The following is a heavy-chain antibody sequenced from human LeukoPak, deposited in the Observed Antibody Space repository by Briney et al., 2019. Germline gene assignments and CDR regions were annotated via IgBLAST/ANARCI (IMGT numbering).Heavy chain of an antibody. CDR2: IYYSGST. Sequence: SETLSLTCTVSGGSISSYCWSWIRLPPGKGLEWIGYIYYSGSTNYNPSLKSRVTISVDTSKNQFSLKLSSVTAADTAVYYCARHEDNGDYPLNYWGQGTLVTVSS. CDR1: GGSISSYC. CDR3: ARHEDNGDYPLNY. J-gene: IGHJ4*02. D-gene: IGHD4-17*01. V-gene: IGHV4-59*08.